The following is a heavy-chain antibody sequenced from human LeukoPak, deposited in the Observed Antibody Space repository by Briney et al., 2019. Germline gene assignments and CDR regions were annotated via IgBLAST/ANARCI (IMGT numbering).Heavy chain of an antibody. CDR1: NYYISSGSY. CDR3: ARANDRGGTSPLDY. Sequence: SGTLSLTCGVSNYYISSGSYWSWIRQPPGKGLEWIGSIYHTGSAYYSSSLQSRVTISVDTSKNQFSVKLSSVTAADTAVYYCARANDRGGTSPLDYWGQGTLVTVPS. CDR2: IYHTGSA. J-gene: IGHJ4*02. D-gene: IGHD2-2*01. V-gene: IGHV4-38-2*01.